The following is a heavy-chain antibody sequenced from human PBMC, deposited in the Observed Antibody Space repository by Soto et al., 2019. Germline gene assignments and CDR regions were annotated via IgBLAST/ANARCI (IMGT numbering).Heavy chain of an antibody. V-gene: IGHV3-53*01. CDR2: IYSGGYT. CDR1: GFTVSNNY. D-gene: IGHD3-10*01. J-gene: IGHJ4*02. CDR3: PTHPGGGGY. Sequence: EVQLVESGGGLIQPGGSLRLSCAVSGFTVSNNYMSWVRQAPGKGLEGVSVIYSGGYTAYGDSVKGRFTISRDNSKNKLYFQMIALGAAAAAVFYGPTHPGGGGYWGQGTLVTVSS.